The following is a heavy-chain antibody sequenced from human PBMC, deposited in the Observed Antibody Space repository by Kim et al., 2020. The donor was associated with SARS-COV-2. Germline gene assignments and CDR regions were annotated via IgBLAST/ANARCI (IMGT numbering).Heavy chain of an antibody. CDR2: ISSSSYI. D-gene: IGHD3-22*01. CDR1: GFTFSSYS. CDR3: ARDYYDSSGYSAYYFDY. Sequence: GGSLRLSCAASGFTFSSYSMNWVRHAPGKGLEWVSSISSSSYIYYADSVKGRFTISRDNAKNSLYLQMNSLRAEDTAVYYCARDYYDSSGYSAYYFDYWGQGTLVTVSS. J-gene: IGHJ4*02. V-gene: IGHV3-21*01.